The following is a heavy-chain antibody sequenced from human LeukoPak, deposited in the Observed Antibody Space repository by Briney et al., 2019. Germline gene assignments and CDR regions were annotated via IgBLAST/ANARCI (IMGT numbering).Heavy chain of an antibody. D-gene: IGHD6-19*01. J-gene: IGHJ4*02. Sequence: GRSLRLSCAASGFTFSSYGMHWVRQAPGKGLEWVAVIWYDGSNTYYADSVKGRFTISRDNSKDTLFLQLNSLRAEDTAVYYCASQGPEGTSGWYWGKGTLVTVSS. CDR2: IWYDGSNT. CDR1: GFTFSSYG. V-gene: IGHV3-33*01. CDR3: ASQGPEGTSGWY.